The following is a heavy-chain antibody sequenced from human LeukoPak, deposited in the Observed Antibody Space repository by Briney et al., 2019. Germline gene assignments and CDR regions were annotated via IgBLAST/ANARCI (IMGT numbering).Heavy chain of an antibody. V-gene: IGHV4-59*01. Sequence: PSETLSLTCTVSGGSISSYYWSWIRQPPGKGLEWIGYIYYSGSTNYNPSLKSRVTISVDTSKNQFSLKLSSVTAADTAVYYCASYCSSTSCYGFQHWGQGTLVTVSS. J-gene: IGHJ1*01. CDR1: GGSISSYY. D-gene: IGHD2-2*01. CDR3: ASYCSSTSCYGFQH. CDR2: IYYSGST.